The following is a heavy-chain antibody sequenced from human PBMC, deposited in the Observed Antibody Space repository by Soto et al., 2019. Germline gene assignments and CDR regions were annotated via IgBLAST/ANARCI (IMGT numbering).Heavy chain of an antibody. CDR3: ASGRRPPIWGRYSNSGYFEY. V-gene: IGHV1-18*01. J-gene: IGHJ4*02. D-gene: IGHD3-16*01. Sequence: ASVKVSCKASCYNFFGYGLIWVRQAPGQGLEWMGWISVYNAKTNYAQKFQGRVTMTPDTSATTVYMELRSLTSDDTAVYYCASGRRPPIWGRYSNSGYFEYCGKGT. CDR2: ISVYNAKT. CDR1: CYNFFGYG.